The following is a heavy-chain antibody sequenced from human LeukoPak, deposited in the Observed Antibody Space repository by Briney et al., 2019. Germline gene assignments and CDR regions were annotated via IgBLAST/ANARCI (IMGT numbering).Heavy chain of an antibody. CDR2: ISYDGSNK. CDR3: ARNHYYYYYMDV. V-gene: IGHV3-30*03. Sequence: PGGSLRLSCAASGFTFSSYGMHWVRQAPGKGLEWVAVISYDGSNKYYADSVKGRFTISRDNSKNTLYLQMNSLRAEDTAVYYCARNHYYYYYMDVWGKGTTVTVSS. J-gene: IGHJ6*03. CDR1: GFTFSSYG.